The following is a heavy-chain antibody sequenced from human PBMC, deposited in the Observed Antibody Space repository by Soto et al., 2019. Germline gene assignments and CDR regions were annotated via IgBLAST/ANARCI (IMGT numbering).Heavy chain of an antibody. D-gene: IGHD1-26*01. CDR3: ARGGELLKDY. Sequence: EVQLVESGGGLVQPGGSLRLSCAASGFTFSSYEMNWVRQAPGKGLEWVSYISSSGSTIYYADSVKGRFTISRDNAKNSLYLRMNSLTAEDTAVYYRARGGELLKDYWGQGTLVTVSS. V-gene: IGHV3-48*03. CDR1: GFTFSSYE. CDR2: ISSSGSTI. J-gene: IGHJ4*02.